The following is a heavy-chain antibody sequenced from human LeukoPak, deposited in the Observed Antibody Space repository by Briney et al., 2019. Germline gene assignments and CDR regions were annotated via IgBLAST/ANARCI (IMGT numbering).Heavy chain of an antibody. J-gene: IGHJ4*02. D-gene: IGHD3-10*01. Sequence: GASVKVSCKTSGYTFTAHYIHWIRQTPRGGLEWLGWINTQRGSTDSSQKFQGRRTMTRDTYINTAYMELFSLTSDDTAIYYCARSTLIMIRGVVDYWGQGSLVAVSS. V-gene: IGHV1-2*02. CDR3: ARSTLIMIRGVVDY. CDR1: GYTFTAHY. CDR2: INTQRGST.